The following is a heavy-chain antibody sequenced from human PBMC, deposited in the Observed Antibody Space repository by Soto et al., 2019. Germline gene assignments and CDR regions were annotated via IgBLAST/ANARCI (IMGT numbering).Heavy chain of an antibody. CDR1: GFIFGTYW. V-gene: IGHV3-7*03. J-gene: IGHJ4*02. CDR3: AREWRTNYGDYGNFDY. D-gene: IGHD4-17*01. Sequence: VQLAESGGGLVQPGGSLRLSCAGSGFIFGTYWMNGVRQAPGKGLEWVANINRDGSEKYYVDSLKGRFTISRDNVKNSLYLQMNSLRVEDTAVYFCAREWRTNYGDYGNFDYWGQGTLVTVSS. CDR2: INRDGSEK.